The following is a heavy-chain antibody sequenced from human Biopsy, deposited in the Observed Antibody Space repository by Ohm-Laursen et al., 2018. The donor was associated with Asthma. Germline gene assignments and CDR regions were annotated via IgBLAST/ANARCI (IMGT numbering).Heavy chain of an antibody. CDR2: IYHSGTT. D-gene: IGHD3-9*01. V-gene: IGHV4-30-2*06. CDR1: GGSLTSAY. CDR3: ARMNTLIQAANYFSYAMDV. Sequence: SQTLSLTCTVSGGSLTSAYWSWVRQYPEKGLEWIGYIYHSGTTYYNPSLKSRVTISVDRSQRQFSLKVNSVTAADTAVYYCARMNTLIQAANYFSYAMDVWGQGTTVTVSS. J-gene: IGHJ6*02.